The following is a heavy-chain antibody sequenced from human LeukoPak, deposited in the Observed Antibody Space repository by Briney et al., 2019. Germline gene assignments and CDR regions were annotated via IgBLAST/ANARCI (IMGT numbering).Heavy chain of an antibody. CDR3: ARGEWTPDY. CDR1: GFTFSSYA. Sequence: SGRSLRLSCAASGFTFSSYAMHWVRQAPGKGLEWVAVISYDGSNKYYADSVKGRFIISRDNSKNTLYLQMNSLRAEDTAVYYCARGEWTPDYWGQGTLVTVSS. V-gene: IGHV3-30-3*01. D-gene: IGHD3-3*01. J-gene: IGHJ4*02. CDR2: ISYDGSNK.